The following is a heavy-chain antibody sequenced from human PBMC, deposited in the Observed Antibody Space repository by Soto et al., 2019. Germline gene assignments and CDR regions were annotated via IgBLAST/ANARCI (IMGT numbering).Heavy chain of an antibody. J-gene: IGHJ4*02. CDR2: ISSSSSYT. CDR1: GFTFSDYY. Sequence: GGSLRLSCAASGFTFSDYYMSWIRQAPGKGLEWVSYISSSSSYTNYADSVKGRFTISRDNAKNSLYLQMNSLRAEDTAVYYCARVVYYYDSSGYYFAYWGQGTLVTVSS. CDR3: ARVVYYYDSSGYYFAY. V-gene: IGHV3-11*06. D-gene: IGHD3-22*01.